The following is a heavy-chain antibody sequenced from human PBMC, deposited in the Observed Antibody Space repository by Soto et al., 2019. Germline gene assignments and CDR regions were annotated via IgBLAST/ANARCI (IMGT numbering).Heavy chain of an antibody. Sequence: SETLSLTCAVSGGSISSGGYSWSWIRQPPGKGLEWIGYIYHSGSTYYNPSLKSRVTISVDRSKNQFSLKLSSVTAADTAVYYCARASHWFDPWGQGTLVTVSS. CDR1: GGSISSGGYS. V-gene: IGHV4-30-2*01. J-gene: IGHJ5*02. CDR3: ARASHWFDP. CDR2: IYHSGST.